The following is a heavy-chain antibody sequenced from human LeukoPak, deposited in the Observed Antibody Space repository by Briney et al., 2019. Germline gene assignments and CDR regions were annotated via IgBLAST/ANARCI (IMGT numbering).Heavy chain of an antibody. CDR1: GFTFSSYG. J-gene: IGHJ4*02. D-gene: IGHD3-16*01. CDR3: ARDRWGSIDY. Sequence: PGGSLRLSCAASGFTFSSYGMHWVRQAPGKGLEWVAVISYDGRNKYYADSVKGRFTISRDNSENTLYLQLNSLTTEDTAVYYCARDRWGSIDYWGQGTLVTVSS. CDR2: ISYDGRNK. V-gene: IGHV3-30*03.